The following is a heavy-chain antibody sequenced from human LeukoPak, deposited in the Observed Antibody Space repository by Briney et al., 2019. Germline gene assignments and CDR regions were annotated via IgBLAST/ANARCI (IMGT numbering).Heavy chain of an antibody. D-gene: IGHD5-18*01. CDR1: GFTVSSNY. Sequence: GGSLRLSCAASGFTVSSNYMSWVRQAPGKGLEWVSYISSSGSTIYYADSVKGRFTISRDNAKNSLYLQMNSLRAEDTAVYYCATSRGYSYGYDYWGQGTLVTVSS. V-gene: IGHV3-11*01. J-gene: IGHJ4*02. CDR2: ISSSGSTI. CDR3: ATSRGYSYGYDY.